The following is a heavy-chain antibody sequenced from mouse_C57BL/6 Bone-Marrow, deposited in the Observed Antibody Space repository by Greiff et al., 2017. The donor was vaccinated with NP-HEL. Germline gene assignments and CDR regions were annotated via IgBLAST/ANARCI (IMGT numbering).Heavy chain of an antibody. CDR1: GYTFTDYE. J-gene: IGHJ4*01. CDR2: IDPETGGT. D-gene: IGHD3-2*02. CDR3: TRWGGSGYDYAMDY. Sequence: VQLQQSGAELVRPGASVTLSCKASGYTFTDYEMHWVKQTPVHGLEWIGAIDPETGGTAYNQKFKGKAILTADKSSSTAYMELRSLTSEDSAAYYCTRWGGSGYDYAMDYWGQGTSVTVSS. V-gene: IGHV1-15*01.